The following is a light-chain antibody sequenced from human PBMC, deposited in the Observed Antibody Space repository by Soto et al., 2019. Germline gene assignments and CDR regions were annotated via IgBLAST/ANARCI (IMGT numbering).Light chain of an antibody. CDR2: GAS. Sequence: DNVLRISPGTLSLSPRDGATPSCRASQSVSRSYLGWYQQKPGQAPRLLMYGASSRATGVPDRFSGTGSGSDFTLIISRLEPEDFAVYYCQLYARLPLTFGGGSKVDIK. V-gene: IGKV3-20*01. J-gene: IGKJ4*01. CDR1: QSVSRSY. CDR3: QLYARLPLT.